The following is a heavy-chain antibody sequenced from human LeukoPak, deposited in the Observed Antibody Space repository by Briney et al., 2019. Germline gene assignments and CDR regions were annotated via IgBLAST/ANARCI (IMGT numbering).Heavy chain of an antibody. CDR1: GGSIGSYF. V-gene: IGHV4-59*01. Sequence: SETLSLTCTASGGSIGSYFWSWIRQPPGKGLEWIGYVYYSGSANYNPSLKSRVAISVDTSKIQFSLKLSSVTAADTAVYYCARGPTAYPYFDSWGQGTLVTVSS. J-gene: IGHJ4*02. D-gene: IGHD3-9*01. CDR2: VYYSGSA. CDR3: ARGPTAYPYFDS.